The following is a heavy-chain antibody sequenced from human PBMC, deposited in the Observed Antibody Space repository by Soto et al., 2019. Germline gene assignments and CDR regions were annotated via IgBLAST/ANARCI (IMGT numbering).Heavy chain of an antibody. CDR3: ARLGRHDYGDVAWYYGMDV. V-gene: IGHV5-51*01. J-gene: IGHJ6*02. Sequence: GESLKISCKGSGYSFTSYWIGWVRQMPGKGLEWMGIIYPGDSDTRYSPSFQGQVTISADKSISTAYLQWSSLKASDTAMYYCARLGRHDYGDVAWYYGMDVWGQGTTVTVSS. CDR2: IYPGDSDT. CDR1: GYSFTSYW. D-gene: IGHD4-17*01.